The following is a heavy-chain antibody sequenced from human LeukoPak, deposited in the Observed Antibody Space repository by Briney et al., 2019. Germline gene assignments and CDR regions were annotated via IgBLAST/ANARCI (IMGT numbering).Heavy chain of an antibody. Sequence: QPGGSLRLSCAASGFTFSTYAMSWVRQAPGKGLEWVSAISGSGGSTYYADSVKGRFTISRDNSKNTLYLQMNSLRAEDTAVYYCAKGASSRPITIFGVVPYVDYWGQGTLVTVSS. CDR3: AKGASSRPITIFGVVPYVDY. CDR1: GFTFSTYA. V-gene: IGHV3-23*01. CDR2: ISGSGGST. D-gene: IGHD3-3*01. J-gene: IGHJ4*02.